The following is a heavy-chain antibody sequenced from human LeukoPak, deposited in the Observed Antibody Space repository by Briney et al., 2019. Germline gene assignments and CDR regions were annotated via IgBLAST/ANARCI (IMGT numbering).Heavy chain of an antibody. D-gene: IGHD3-3*01. J-gene: IGHJ6*03. CDR1: GFAVSSNY. CDR3: ARRGSITIFGVVTDYYYYMDV. CDR2: INHSGST. V-gene: IGHV4-34*01. Sequence: PGGSLRLSCAASGFAVSSNYMSWIRQPPGKGLEWIGEINHSGSTNYNPSLKSRVTISVDTSKNQFSLKLSSVTAADTAVYYCARRGSITIFGVVTDYYYYMDVWGKGTTVTVSS.